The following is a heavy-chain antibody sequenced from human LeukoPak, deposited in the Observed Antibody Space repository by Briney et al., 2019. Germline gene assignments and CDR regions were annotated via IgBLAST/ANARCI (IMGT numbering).Heavy chain of an antibody. V-gene: IGHV3-21*01. CDR1: GFTFSSYG. Sequence: PGGSLRLSCAASGFTFSSYGMSWVRQAPGKGLDWVSSITAGGSFKYYADSVEGRFTISRDNAKNSLYLQMSSLTPEDTAVYYCARNYDVLTGYPYYFDHWGQGILVTVSS. D-gene: IGHD3-9*01. J-gene: IGHJ4*02. CDR2: ITAGGSFK. CDR3: ARNYDVLTGYPYYFDH.